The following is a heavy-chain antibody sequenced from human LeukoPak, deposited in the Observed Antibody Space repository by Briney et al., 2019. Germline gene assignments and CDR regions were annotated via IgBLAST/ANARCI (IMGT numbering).Heavy chain of an antibody. CDR1: GFTFTYYA. CDR3: ARDGLETGYYYYYYMDV. Sequence: GGSLRLSCAASGFTFTYYAMHWVRQAPGKGLELVALISYDGSRQYYTDSVKGRFIISRDDSKNTVYLQMNSLGVDDTALYYCARDGLETGYYYYYYMDVWGKGTTVTVSS. CDR2: ISYDGSRQ. J-gene: IGHJ6*03. V-gene: IGHV3-30-3*01.